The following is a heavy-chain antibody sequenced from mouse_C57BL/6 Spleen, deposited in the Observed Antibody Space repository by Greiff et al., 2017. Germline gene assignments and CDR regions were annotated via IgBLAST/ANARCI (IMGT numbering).Heavy chain of an antibody. Sequence: VQLQQPGAELVMPGASVKLSCKASGYTFTSYWLHWVKQRPGQGLEWIGEIDPSDSYTNYNQKFKGKSTLTVDKSSSTAYMQLSSLTSEDSAVYFCAIWGITTVGYAMDYWGPGTSVTVSS. CDR1: GYTFTSYW. CDR3: AIWGITTVGYAMDY. J-gene: IGHJ4*01. D-gene: IGHD1-1*01. CDR2: IDPSDSYT. V-gene: IGHV1-69*01.